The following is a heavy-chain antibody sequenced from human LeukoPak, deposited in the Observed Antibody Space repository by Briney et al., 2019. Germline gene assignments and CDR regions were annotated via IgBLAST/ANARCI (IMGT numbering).Heavy chain of an antibody. V-gene: IGHV4-34*01. CDR3: ARDDIVTKMERRYNWFDP. J-gene: IGHJ5*02. CDR1: GGSFSGYY. Sequence: KPSETLSLTCAVYGGSFSGYYWSWIRQPPGKGLEWIGEINHSGSTNYNPSLKSRVTISVDTSKNQFSLKLSSVTAADTAVYYCARDDIVTKMERRYNWFDPWGQGTLVTVSS. D-gene: IGHD2-15*01. CDR2: INHSGST.